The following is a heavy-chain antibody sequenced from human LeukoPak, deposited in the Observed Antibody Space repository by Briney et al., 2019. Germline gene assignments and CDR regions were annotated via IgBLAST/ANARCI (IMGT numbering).Heavy chain of an antibody. D-gene: IGHD2-21*01. V-gene: IGHV4-59*01. Sequence: SETLSLTCTVSGGSISSYYWSWIRQPPGKGLEWIGYIYYSGSTNYNPSLKSRDTISVDTSKNKFSLKLSSVTAADTAVYYCARVRGCGGDWYSGAHDGFDIWGQGTMVTVSS. CDR2: IYYSGST. CDR1: GGSISSYY. J-gene: IGHJ3*02. CDR3: ARVRGCGGDWYSGAHDGFDI.